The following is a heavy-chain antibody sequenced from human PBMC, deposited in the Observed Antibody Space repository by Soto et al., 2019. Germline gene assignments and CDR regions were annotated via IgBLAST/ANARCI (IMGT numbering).Heavy chain of an antibody. CDR2: IQYGGTT. CDR1: GGSITRNNHF. CDR3: ARLGSSGWYQGSYFDY. J-gene: IGHJ4*02. Sequence: QLQLQESGPGLVKASETLSLTCTVSGGSITRNNHFWGWIRQSPGKGLEWIGSIQYGGTTNYNPSLKSRVIISAETSKNQFSLMMNSVTAADTAVHYCARLGSSGWYQGSYFDYWGQGTLVTVSS. V-gene: IGHV4-39*01. D-gene: IGHD6-19*01.